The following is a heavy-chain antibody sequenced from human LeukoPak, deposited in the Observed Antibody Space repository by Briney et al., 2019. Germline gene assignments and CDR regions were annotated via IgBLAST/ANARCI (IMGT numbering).Heavy chain of an antibody. CDR2: IYPGDSDT. J-gene: IGHJ4*02. CDR3: ARTGYTSGWYVGSFDY. D-gene: IGHD6-19*01. V-gene: IGHV5-51*01. CDR1: GYSFTSYW. Sequence: GESLKISCKGSGYSFTSYWIGWVCQMPGKGLEWMGIIYPGDSDTKYSPSFQGQVTISADKSISTAYLQWSSLKASDTAMYYCARTGYTSGWYVGSFDYWGQGTLVTVSS.